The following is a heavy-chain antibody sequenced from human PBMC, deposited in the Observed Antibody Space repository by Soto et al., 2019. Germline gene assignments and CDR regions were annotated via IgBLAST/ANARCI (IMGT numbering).Heavy chain of an antibody. J-gene: IGHJ4*02. V-gene: IGHV3-74*01. CDR3: AASPQIAVAGTFDY. CDR1: GLIFSNYK. Sequence: PGGSLRLSCAASGLIFSNYKMHWVRQAPGKGLVWVSRINTDGSITDYADSVKGRFTVSRDNPKNTLYLQMNSLRSEDTAVYYCAASPQIAVAGTFDYWGQGTLVTVSS. CDR2: INTDGSIT. D-gene: IGHD6-19*01.